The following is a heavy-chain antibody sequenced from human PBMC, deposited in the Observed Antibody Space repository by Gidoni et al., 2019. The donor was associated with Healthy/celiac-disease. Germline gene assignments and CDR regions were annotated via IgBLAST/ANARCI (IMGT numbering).Heavy chain of an antibody. CDR3: ARGTIRMDV. Sequence: QEQLVQSGAEVKQPGASVKVSCKASGYTFTDYYMHWVRQAPGQGLEWMGWINPNSGGTKYAQKFQDRVSMTTDTSISTAYMEVSRLTSDDTAVYYCARGTIRMDVWGQGTTVTVSS. J-gene: IGHJ6*02. CDR2: INPNSGGT. CDR1: GYTFTDYY. D-gene: IGHD2-21*01. V-gene: IGHV1-2*02.